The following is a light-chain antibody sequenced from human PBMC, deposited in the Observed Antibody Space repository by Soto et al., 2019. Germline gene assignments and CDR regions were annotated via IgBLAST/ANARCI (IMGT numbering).Light chain of an antibody. CDR3: QHYNKWPPMYT. J-gene: IGKJ2*01. Sequence: EVVMTQSPATLSAFPGEIATLSCRASQSVTSDLAWYQQTPGQAPSLLIYATSTRATDVPARFSGSGSGTEFTLTISSLQSDDFAIYYCQHYNKWPPMYTFGQGTKLEIK. CDR1: QSVTSD. CDR2: ATS. V-gene: IGKV3-15*01.